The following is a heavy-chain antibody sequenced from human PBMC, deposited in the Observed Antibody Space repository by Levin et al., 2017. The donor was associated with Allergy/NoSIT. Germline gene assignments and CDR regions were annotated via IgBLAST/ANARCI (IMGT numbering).Heavy chain of an antibody. J-gene: IGHJ4*02. V-gene: IGHV3-48*03. CDR1: GFTFSSYE. CDR3: ARQLGNFWSGYNYFDY. Sequence: GGSLRLSCAASGFTFSSYEMNWVRRAPGKGLEWVSYISSTGSTIYSADSVKGRFTISRDNAKNSLYLHMNSLRAEDTAVYYCARQLGNFWSGYNYFDYVGQGTLGTVSS. CDR2: ISSTGSTI. D-gene: IGHD3-3*01.